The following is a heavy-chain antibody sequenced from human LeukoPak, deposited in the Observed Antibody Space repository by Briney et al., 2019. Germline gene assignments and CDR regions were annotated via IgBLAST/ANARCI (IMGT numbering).Heavy chain of an antibody. CDR2: IYYTGST. V-gene: IGHV4-59*12. D-gene: IGHD1-1*01. Sequence: SETLSLTCTVSGGAIGNYFWSWVRQPPGKELEWIGSIYYTGSTYYNPSLKSRVTISVDTSKNQFSLKLDSVTAADTAVYHCARPNWHDARLGAFNIWGQGTMVTVSS. CDR3: ARPNWHDARLGAFNI. CDR1: GGAIGNYF. J-gene: IGHJ3*02.